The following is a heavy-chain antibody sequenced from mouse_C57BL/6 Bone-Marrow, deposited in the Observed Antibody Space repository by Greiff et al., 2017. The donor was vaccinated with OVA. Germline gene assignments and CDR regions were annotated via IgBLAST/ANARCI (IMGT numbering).Heavy chain of an antibody. CDR1: GFTFSSYA. V-gene: IGHV5-9-1*02. Sequence: EVKLVESGEGLVKPGGSLKLSCAASGFTFSSYAMSWVRQTPEKRLEWVAYISSGGDYIYYADTVKGRFTISRDNARNTLYLQMSSLKSEDTAMYYCTRALHYYGSSPMDDWGQGSSVTVAS. CDR3: TRALHYYGSSPMDD. J-gene: IGHJ4*01. D-gene: IGHD1-1*01. CDR2: ISSGGDYI.